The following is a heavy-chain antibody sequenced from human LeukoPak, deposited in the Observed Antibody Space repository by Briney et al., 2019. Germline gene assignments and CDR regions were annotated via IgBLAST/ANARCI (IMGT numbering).Heavy chain of an antibody. V-gene: IGHV3-21*05. Sequence: GGSLRLSCAASGFTFSSYSMNWVRQAPGKGLEWVSYISSGSTYIYYADSVKGRFTISRDNAKNSLYLQMNSLRAEDTAVYYCARDLIQGGDYVPFDYWGQGTLVTVSS. CDR2: ISSGSTYI. D-gene: IGHD4-17*01. CDR3: ARDLIQGGDYVPFDY. CDR1: GFTFSSYS. J-gene: IGHJ4*02.